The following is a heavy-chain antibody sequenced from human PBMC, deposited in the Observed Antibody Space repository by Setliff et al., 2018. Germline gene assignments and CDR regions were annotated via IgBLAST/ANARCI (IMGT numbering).Heavy chain of an antibody. CDR2: IYETGTT. D-gene: IGHD5-18*01. Sequence: KASETLSLTCTVSGGSISSGGYYWTWIRQHPGKGLEWVGYIYETGTTYYNPSLKSRFTISIDTSKNQFSLRLDSVTAADTAVYYCARELGGYNYGFPLGAFDIWGQGTMVTVSS. J-gene: IGHJ3*02. V-gene: IGHV4-31*03. CDR3: ARELGGYNYGFPLGAFDI. CDR1: GGSISSGGYY.